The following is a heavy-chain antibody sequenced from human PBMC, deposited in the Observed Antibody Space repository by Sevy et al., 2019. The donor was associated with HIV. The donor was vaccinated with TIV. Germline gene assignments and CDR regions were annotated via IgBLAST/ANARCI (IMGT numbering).Heavy chain of an antibody. V-gene: IGHV3-15*01. CDR1: GFSFKNVW. CDR3: ATVLGAGAAGAFEI. CDR2: AKRKSDGGAI. D-gene: IGHD1-26*01. J-gene: IGHJ3*02. Sequence: GGSLRLSCAGSGFSFKNVWMTWVRQTPGKGLEWVGYAKRKSDGGAIDYGSPVNGRFTISRDDSKDMLYLQMSSLKTEDAGVYYCATVLGAGAAGAFEIWGQGTMVTVSS.